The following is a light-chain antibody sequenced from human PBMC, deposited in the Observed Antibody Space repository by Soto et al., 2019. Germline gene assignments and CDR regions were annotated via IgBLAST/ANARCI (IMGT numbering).Light chain of an antibody. CDR2: KAS. Sequence: DIQMTQSPSSLSASVGDRVTITCRASQTISSYLAWYQQKPGKAPKLLIYKASTLKSGVPSRFSGSGSGPDFTLTISRLEPEDFAVYFCQHYDSSPRTFGQGTKVDIK. V-gene: IGKV1-5*03. J-gene: IGKJ1*01. CDR3: QHYDSSPRT. CDR1: QTISSY.